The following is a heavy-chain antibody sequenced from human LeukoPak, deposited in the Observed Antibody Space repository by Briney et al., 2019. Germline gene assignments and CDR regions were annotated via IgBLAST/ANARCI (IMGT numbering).Heavy chain of an antibody. Sequence: PSETLSLTCTVSGGSISSYYWSWIRQPPGKGLEWIGYIYYSGSTNYNPSLKSRVTISVDTSKNQFSLKLSSVTAADTAVYYCASLYCSSTSCYFYYWGQGTLVTVSS. CDR3: ASLYCSSTSCYFYY. D-gene: IGHD2-2*01. J-gene: IGHJ4*02. CDR2: IYYSGST. V-gene: IGHV4-59*12. CDR1: GGSISSYY.